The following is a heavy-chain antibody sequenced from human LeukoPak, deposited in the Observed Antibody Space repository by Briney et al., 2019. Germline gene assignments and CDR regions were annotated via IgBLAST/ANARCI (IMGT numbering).Heavy chain of an antibody. CDR2: INPNSGGT. D-gene: IGHD3-10*01. J-gene: IGHJ4*02. V-gene: IGHV1-2*02. CDR1: GYTFTGYY. Sequence: ASVKVSCKASGYTFTGYYMHWVRQAPGQGLEWMGWINPNSGGTNYAKKFQGRVTMTRDTSISTAYMELSRLRSDDTAVYYCARDGVGDYYGSGSYDFPVYWGQGTLVTVSS. CDR3: ARDGVGDYYGSGSYDFPVY.